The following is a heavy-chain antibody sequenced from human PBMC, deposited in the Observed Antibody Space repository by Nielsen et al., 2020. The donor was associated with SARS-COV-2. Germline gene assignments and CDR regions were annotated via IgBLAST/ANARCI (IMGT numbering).Heavy chain of an antibody. CDR1: GFTFSSYA. V-gene: IGHV3-23*01. J-gene: IGHJ4*02. D-gene: IGHD3-16*02. Sequence: GGSLRLSCAASGFTFSSYAMHWVRQAPGKGLEWVSAISGSGGSTYYADSVKGRFTISRDNSKNTLYLQMNSLRAEDTAVYYCAKLGSDHALRLTYYFDYWGQGTLVTVSS. CDR3: AKLGSDHALRLTYYFDY. CDR2: ISGSGGST.